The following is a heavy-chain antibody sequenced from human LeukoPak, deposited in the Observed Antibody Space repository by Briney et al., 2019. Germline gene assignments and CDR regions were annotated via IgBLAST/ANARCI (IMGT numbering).Heavy chain of an antibody. J-gene: IGHJ5*02. V-gene: IGHV1-18*01. CDR1: GYTFTSYD. Sequence: ASVKVSCKASGYTFTSYDINWARQATGQGLEFMRWISPYNGNTNYAQKLQGRVTMTTDTSTSTAYMELRSLRSDDTAVYYCARDISSSWYYDWFDPWGQGTLVTVSS. CDR2: ISPYNGNT. CDR3: ARDISSSWYYDWFDP. D-gene: IGHD6-13*01.